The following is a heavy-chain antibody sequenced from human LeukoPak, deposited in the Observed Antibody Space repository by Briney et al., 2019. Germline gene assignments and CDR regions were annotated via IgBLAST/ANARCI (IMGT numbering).Heavy chain of an antibody. CDR2: MNPNSGNT. D-gene: IGHD3-3*01. CDR1: GYTCTSYD. V-gene: IGHV1-8*01. J-gene: IGHJ6*02. Sequence: ASVKVSCKASGYTCTSYDINWVRQATGQGLEWMGWMNPNSGNTGYAQKFQGRVTMTRNTSISTAYMELSSLRSEDTAVYYCASLDFWSGYSNGMDVWGQGTTVTVSS. CDR3: ASLDFWSGYSNGMDV.